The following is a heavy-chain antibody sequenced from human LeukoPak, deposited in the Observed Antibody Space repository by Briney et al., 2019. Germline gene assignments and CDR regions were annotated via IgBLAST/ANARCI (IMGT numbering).Heavy chain of an antibody. CDR2: INPNSGGT. V-gene: IGHV1-2*02. CDR1: GYTFTGYY. J-gene: IGHJ6*02. Sequence: ASVKVSCKASGYTFTGYYMHWVRQAPGQGLEWVGWINPNSGGTNYAQKFQGRVTMTRDTSISTAYMELSRLRSDDTAVYYCARHFATMIVVVRNGMDVWGQGTTVTVSS. D-gene: IGHD3-22*01. CDR3: ARHFATMIVVVRNGMDV.